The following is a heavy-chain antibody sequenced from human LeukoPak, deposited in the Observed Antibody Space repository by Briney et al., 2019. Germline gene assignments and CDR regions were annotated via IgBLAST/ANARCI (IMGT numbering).Heavy chain of an antibody. D-gene: IGHD6-19*01. V-gene: IGHV3-30*03. CDR2: IAADGGVK. CDR1: AFTFNNHG. Sequence: GGSLRFSCVTSAFTFNNHGMHWVRQAPGKGLEWVAVIAADGGVKHYADSVKGRFTLSRDNSKNTLYLQMNSLSVEDTAVYYCAREATWGQWYFDHWGQGTPVTVSS. CDR3: AREATWGQWYFDH. J-gene: IGHJ4*02.